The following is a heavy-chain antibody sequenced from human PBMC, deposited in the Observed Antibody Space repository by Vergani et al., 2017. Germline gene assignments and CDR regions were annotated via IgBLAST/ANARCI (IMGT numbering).Heavy chain of an antibody. CDR2: ISWNSGSI. CDR3: ARRCSSTACSGDWYFDL. D-gene: IGHD2-2*01. CDR1: GFTFDDYA. J-gene: IGHJ2*01. V-gene: IGHV3-9*01. Sequence: EVQLVESGGGLVQPGRSLRLSCAASGFTFDDYAMHWVRQAPGKGLEWVSGISWNSGSIGYADSVKGRFTISRDNAKNSLYLQMNTLRAGDTAMYYCARRCSSTACSGDWYFDLWGRGTLVTVSS.